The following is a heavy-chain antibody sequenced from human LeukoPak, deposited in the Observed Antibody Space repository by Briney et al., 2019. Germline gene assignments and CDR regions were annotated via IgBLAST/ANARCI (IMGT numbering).Heavy chain of an antibody. CDR3: AKMGGYGSGSPGSYYFDY. D-gene: IGHD3-10*01. V-gene: IGHV3-9*01. Sequence: PGRSLRLSCAASGFTFDDYAMHWVRQAPGKGLEWVSGISWNSGSIGYADSVKGRFTISRDNAKNSLYLQMNSLRAEDTALYYCAKMGGYGSGSPGSYYFDYWGQGTLVTVSS. J-gene: IGHJ4*02. CDR1: GFTFDDYA. CDR2: ISWNSGSI.